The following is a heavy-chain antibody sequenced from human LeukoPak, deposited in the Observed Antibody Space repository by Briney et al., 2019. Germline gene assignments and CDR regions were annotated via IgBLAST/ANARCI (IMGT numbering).Heavy chain of an antibody. J-gene: IGHJ4*02. CDR3: ARGPRYSSGWYYFDY. CDR2: INPSGGST. CDR1: GYTFTSYH. V-gene: IGHV1-46*01. Sequence: ASVKVSCKASGYTFTSYHMHWVRQAPGRGLEWMGIINPSGGSTSYAQKLQGRVTMTRDTSTSTVYMELSSLRSEDTAVYYCARGPRYSSGWYYFDYWGQGTLVTVSS. D-gene: IGHD6-19*01.